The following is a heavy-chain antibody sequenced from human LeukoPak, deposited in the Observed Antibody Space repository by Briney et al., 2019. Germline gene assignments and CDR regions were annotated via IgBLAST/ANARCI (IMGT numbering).Heavy chain of an antibody. Sequence: SETLSLTCTVSGDSITTSYWSWIRRPPRKGLEWIGYISYSGSTSYNPSLKSRVTISIDTSKKQISLKLSSVTAADTAVYYCARGWTGTVAGWFDPWGQGTLVTVSS. J-gene: IGHJ5*02. CDR1: GDSITTSY. D-gene: IGHD1-7*01. CDR3: ARGWTGTVAGWFDP. V-gene: IGHV4-59*01. CDR2: ISYSGST.